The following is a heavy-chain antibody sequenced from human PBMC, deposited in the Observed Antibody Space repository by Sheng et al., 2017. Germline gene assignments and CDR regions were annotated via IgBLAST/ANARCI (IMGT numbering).Heavy chain of an antibody. CDR3: ARARGSSGWYRWASRYFDL. CDR1: GFTVSSNY. CDR2: IYSGGST. J-gene: IGHJ2*01. D-gene: IGHD6-19*01. V-gene: IGHV3-66*02. Sequence: EVQLVESGGGLVQPGGSLRLSCAASGFTVSSNYMSWVRQAPGKGLEWVSVIYSGGSTYYADSVKGRFTISRDNSKNTLYLQMNSLRAEDTAVYYCARARGSSGWYRWASRYFDLWGRGTLVTVSS.